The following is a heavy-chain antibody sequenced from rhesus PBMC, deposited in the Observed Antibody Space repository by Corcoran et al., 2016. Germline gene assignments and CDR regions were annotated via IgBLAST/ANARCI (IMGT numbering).Heavy chain of an antibody. CDR2: IYGCSGIT. CDR3: AREPPLHDY. Sequence: QVKLQETGPGVVKPSEILYLTCAVSGGPVSGESPLTWNRKPPSKGLERIGYIYGCSGITTYNPSLKNRFTISKDTSKNQFSLKLSSLTAADTAVYYCAREPPLHDYWGQGVLVTVSS. D-gene: IGHD1-44*01. CDR1: GGPVSGESP. V-gene: IGHV4S7*01. J-gene: IGHJ4*01.